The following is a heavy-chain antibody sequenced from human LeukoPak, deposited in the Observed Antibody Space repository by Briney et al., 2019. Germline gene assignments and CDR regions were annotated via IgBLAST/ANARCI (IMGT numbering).Heavy chain of an antibody. CDR2: IKTDGSST. Sequence: PGGSLRLSCAASGFTFSSYWMYWVRHAPGKGLVWVSRIKTDGSSTAYADSVKGRFTISRDNAKNTLYLQMNSLGAEDTAVYYCARAGGATAPGLWGEGTLVTVSS. CDR1: GFTFSSYW. V-gene: IGHV3-74*01. CDR3: ARAGGATAPGL. D-gene: IGHD6-13*01. J-gene: IGHJ4*02.